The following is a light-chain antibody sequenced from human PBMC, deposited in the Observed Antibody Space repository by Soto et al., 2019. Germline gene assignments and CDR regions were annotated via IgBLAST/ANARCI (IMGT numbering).Light chain of an antibody. J-gene: IGKJ3*01. CDR2: WAS. CDR1: QSVLYRSNNKNY. Sequence: DIVMTQSPDSLAVSLGERATINCKSSQSVLYRSNNKNYLAWYRQKPVQPPKLLIYWASTRESGVPDRFSGSGSGTDFTLTISSLQTEDVAVYYCQQYYSSPNTFGPGTKVEIK. V-gene: IGKV4-1*01. CDR3: QQYYSSPNT.